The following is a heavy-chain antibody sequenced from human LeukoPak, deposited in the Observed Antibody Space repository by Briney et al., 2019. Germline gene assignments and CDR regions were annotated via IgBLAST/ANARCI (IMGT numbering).Heavy chain of an antibody. J-gene: IGHJ4*02. CDR1: GFTFSSYW. V-gene: IGHV3-74*01. D-gene: IGHD4-23*01. CDR3: ARGRPHGNDY. CDR2: IASDGNST. Sequence: GGSLRLSCAASGFTFSSYWMNWVRQAPGKGLVWVSRIASDGNSTTYADSVKGRFSISRDNAKNTLYLQMNSLRVEDTAVYYCARGRPHGNDYWGQGTLVTVSS.